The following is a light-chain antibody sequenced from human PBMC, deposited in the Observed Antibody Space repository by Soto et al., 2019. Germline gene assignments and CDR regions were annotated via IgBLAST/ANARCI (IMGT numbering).Light chain of an antibody. V-gene: IGLV2-14*01. CDR1: SSDVGSYNY. CDR3: SSYRSSSTYV. CDR2: QVT. J-gene: IGLJ1*01. Sequence: QSALTQPASVSGSPGQSITISCTGTSSDVGSYNYVSWHQRHPGQAPKLMIYQVTNRASGVPDRFSASKSGNTASLTISGLQAGDEADYYCSSYRSSSTYVFGTGTKLTVL.